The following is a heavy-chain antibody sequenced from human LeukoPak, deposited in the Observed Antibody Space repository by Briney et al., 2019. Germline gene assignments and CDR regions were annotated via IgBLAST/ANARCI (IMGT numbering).Heavy chain of an antibody. CDR3: AADPNQSSWADY. D-gene: IGHD6-13*01. J-gene: IGHJ4*02. V-gene: IGHV1-58*01. CDR1: GFTFTSSA. CDR2: IVVGSGNT. Sequence: SVKVSCKASGFTFTSSAVQWVRQARGQRLEWIGWIVVGSGNTNYAQKFQERVTITRDMSTSTAYMELSSLRSEDTAVYYCAADPNQSSWADYWGQGTLVTVSS.